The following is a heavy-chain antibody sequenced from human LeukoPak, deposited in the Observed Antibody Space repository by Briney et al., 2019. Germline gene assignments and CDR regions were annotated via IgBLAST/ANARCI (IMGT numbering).Heavy chain of an antibody. CDR1: GGSISSYY. CDR2: INHSGST. V-gene: IGHV4-34*01. D-gene: IGHD2-2*01. J-gene: IGHJ6*02. Sequence: SETLSLTCTVSGGSISSYYWSWIRQPPGKGLEWIGEINHSGSTNYNPSLKSRVTISVDTSKNQFSLKLSSVTAEDTAVYYCARAAVPAAMSDYYYYGMDVWGQGTTVTVSS. CDR3: ARAAVPAAMSDYYYYGMDV.